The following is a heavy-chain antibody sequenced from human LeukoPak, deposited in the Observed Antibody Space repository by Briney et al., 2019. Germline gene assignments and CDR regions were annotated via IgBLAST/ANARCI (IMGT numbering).Heavy chain of an antibody. V-gene: IGHV6-1*01. D-gene: IGHD1-26*01. CDR1: GDSVSSNSAA. CDR2: TYYRSKWYN. CDR3: ARDPSGNGGGGEYYFDY. Sequence: SQTLSLTCAISGDSVSSNSAAWNWIRQSPSRGLEWLGRTYYRSKWYNEYAVSVKSRITINPDTSKNQFSLQLSSVTAADTALYYCARDPSGNGGGGEYYFDYWGQGTLATVSS. J-gene: IGHJ4*02.